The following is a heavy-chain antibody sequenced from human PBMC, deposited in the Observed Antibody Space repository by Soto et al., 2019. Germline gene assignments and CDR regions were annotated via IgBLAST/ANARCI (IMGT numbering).Heavy chain of an antibody. V-gene: IGHV4-31*03. CDR1: GGSISSGGYY. Sequence: PSETLSLTCTVSGGSISSGGYYWSWIRQHPGKGLEWIGYIYYSGSTYHNPSLKSRVTISVDTSKNQFSLKLSSVTAADTAVYYCARHSSTMVRSQLNDAFEFCGQRTMVTVS. J-gene: IGHJ3*01. CDR2: IYYSGST. D-gene: IGHD3-10*01. CDR3: ARHSSTMVRSQLNDAFEF.